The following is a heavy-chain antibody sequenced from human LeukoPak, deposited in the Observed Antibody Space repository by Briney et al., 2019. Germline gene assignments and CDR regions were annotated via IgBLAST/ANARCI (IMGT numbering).Heavy chain of an antibody. D-gene: IGHD3-10*01. CDR3: AKEGPARGFDI. Sequence: PGRSLRLSCAASGFTFSSYGMHWVRQAPGKGLEWVAVISYDGSNKYYADSVKGRFTISRDNSKSTLYLQMNSLRAEDTAVYYCAKEGPARGFDIWGQGTMVTVSS. J-gene: IGHJ3*02. V-gene: IGHV3-30*18. CDR2: ISYDGSNK. CDR1: GFTFSSYG.